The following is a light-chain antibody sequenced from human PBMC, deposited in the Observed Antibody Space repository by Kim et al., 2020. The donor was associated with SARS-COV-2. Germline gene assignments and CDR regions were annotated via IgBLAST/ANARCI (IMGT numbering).Light chain of an antibody. V-gene: IGLV6-57*02. CDR3: QSYDSSNWV. CDR2: EDN. CDR1: SGSIASND. Sequence: GDRVTITCTGRSGSIASNDVQGYQQRPGSAPTTVIYEDNQRPSGVTDRFSGSIDSSSNSASLTISGLKTEDEADYYCQSYDSSNWVFGGGTKLTVL. J-gene: IGLJ3*02.